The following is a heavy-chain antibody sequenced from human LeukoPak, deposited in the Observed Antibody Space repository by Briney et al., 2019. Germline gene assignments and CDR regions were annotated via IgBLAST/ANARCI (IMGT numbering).Heavy chain of an antibody. V-gene: IGHV1-18*01. CDR1: GYTFTSYG. D-gene: IGHD1-26*01. Sequence: ASVKVSCKASGYTFTSYGISWVRQAPGQGLEWMGWISAYNGNTNYAQKLQGRVTMPTDTSTSTAYMELRSLRSDDTAVYCCARDLGGSYPTDAFDIWGQGTMVSVSS. CDR2: ISAYNGNT. CDR3: ARDLGGSYPTDAFDI. J-gene: IGHJ3*02.